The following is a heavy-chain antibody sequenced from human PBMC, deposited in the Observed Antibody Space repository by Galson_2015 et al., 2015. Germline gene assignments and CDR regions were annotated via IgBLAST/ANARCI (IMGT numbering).Heavy chain of an antibody. CDR1: GFTFSSHG. V-gene: IGHV3-33*01. D-gene: IGHD5-18*01. CDR2: IWYDGSNK. J-gene: IGHJ4*02. CDR3: ARGDRTAMAIYY. Sequence: SLRLSCAASGFTFSSHGMHWVRQAPGKGLEWVAVIWYDGSNKYYADSVKGRFTISRDNSKNTLYLQMNSLRAEDTAVYYCARGDRTAMAIYYWGQGTLVTVSS.